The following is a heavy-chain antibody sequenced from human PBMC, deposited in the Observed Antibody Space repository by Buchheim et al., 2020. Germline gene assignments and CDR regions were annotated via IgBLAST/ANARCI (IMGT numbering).Heavy chain of an antibody. CDR2: ISYDGSNK. CDR1: GFTFSSYG. V-gene: IGHV3-30*18. Sequence: QVQLVESGGGVVQPGRSLRLSCAASGFTFSSYGMHWVRQAPGKGLEWVAVISYDGSNKYYADSVKGRFTISRDNSKKPLYLQMNSLRAEDTAVYYCAKDSSTSGYYYMDVWGKGTT. CDR3: AKDSSTSGYYYMDV. J-gene: IGHJ6*03. D-gene: IGHD2-2*01.